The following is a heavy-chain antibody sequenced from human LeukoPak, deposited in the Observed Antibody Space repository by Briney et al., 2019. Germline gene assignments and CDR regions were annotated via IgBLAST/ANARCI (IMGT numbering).Heavy chain of an antibody. CDR1: GYTFTGYY. CDR2: INPNSGGT. J-gene: IGHJ6*02. CDR3: ARSANSSGWWYYYYYGMDV. D-gene: IGHD6-19*01. Sequence: ASVKVSCKASGYTFTGYYMHWVRQAPGQGLEWMGWINPNSGGTNYAQKFQGWVTMTRDTFISTAYMELSRLRSDDTAVYYCARSANSSGWWYYYYYGMDVWGQGTTVTVSS. V-gene: IGHV1-2*04.